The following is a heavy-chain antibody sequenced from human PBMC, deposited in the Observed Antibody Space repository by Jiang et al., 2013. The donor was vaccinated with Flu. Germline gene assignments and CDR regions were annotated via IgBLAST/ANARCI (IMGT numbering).Heavy chain of an antibody. V-gene: IGHV7-4-1*02. Sequence: GYTFTSYAMNWVRQAPGQGLEWMGWINTNTGNPTYAQGFTGRFVFSLDTSVSTAYLQISSLKAEDTAVYYCARGDRWLVPEDDYWGQGTLVTVSS. CDR1: GYTFTSYA. J-gene: IGHJ4*02. CDR2: INTNTGNP. D-gene: IGHD6-19*01. CDR3: ARGDRWLVPEDDY.